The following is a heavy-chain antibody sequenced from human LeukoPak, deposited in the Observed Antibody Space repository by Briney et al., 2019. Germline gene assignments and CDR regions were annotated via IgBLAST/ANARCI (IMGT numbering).Heavy chain of an antibody. CDR2: ISGSRTYT. V-gene: IGHV3-11*03. CDR1: GFTFSDYY. CDR3: ARSLRRDCDSTSCWAALDI. J-gene: IGHJ3*02. D-gene: IGHD2-2*01. Sequence: PGGSLRLSCAASGFTFSDYYTSWIRQAPGKGLEWVSYISGSRTYTNYADSVKGRFTISRDNAKNSLYLQMNSLRAEDTAVYYCARSLRRDCDSTSCWAALDIWGQETMVTVSS.